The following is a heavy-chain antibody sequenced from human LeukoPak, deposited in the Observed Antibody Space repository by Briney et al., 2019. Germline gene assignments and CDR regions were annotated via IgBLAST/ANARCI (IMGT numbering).Heavy chain of an antibody. D-gene: IGHD2-2*01. J-gene: IGHJ5*02. Sequence: SQTLSLTCAISGDSVSSNSVTWNWIRQSPSRGLEWLGRTYYRSTWYNDYAVSVRGRITVNPDTSKNQFSLHLNSVTPEDTAVYYCARRLTQYDCFDPRGQGILVTVSS. V-gene: IGHV6-1*01. CDR3: ARRLTQYDCFDP. CDR2: TYYRSTWYN. CDR1: GDSVSSNSVT.